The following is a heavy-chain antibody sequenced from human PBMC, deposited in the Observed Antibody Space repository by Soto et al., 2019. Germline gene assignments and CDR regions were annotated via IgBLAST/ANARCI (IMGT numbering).Heavy chain of an antibody. V-gene: IGHV3-72*01. CDR1: GFTFSDHY. CDR2: IRNKAKGYTT. CDR3: ARGRWSGSDPFAY. D-gene: IGHD1-26*01. Sequence: EVQLVESGGGLVQPGGSLRLSCAASGFTFSDHYMDWVRQAPGKGLEWVGRIRNKAKGYTTDYAASVRGRFTISRDDSENSLYLQMNSLKTEDTAVYYCARGRWSGSDPFAYWAREPWSPSPQ. J-gene: IGHJ4*02.